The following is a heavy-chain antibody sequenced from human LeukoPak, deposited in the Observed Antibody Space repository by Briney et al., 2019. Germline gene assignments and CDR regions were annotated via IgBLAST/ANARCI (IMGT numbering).Heavy chain of an antibody. D-gene: IGHD6-13*01. CDR3: AKGPAAAGTPYFDY. J-gene: IGHJ4*02. Sequence: GGSLRLSCAASGFTFSSYAMSWVRQAPGKGLEWASAISGSGGSTYYADPVKGRFTISRDNSKNTLYLQMNSLRAEDTAVYYCAKGPAAAGTPYFDYWGQGTLVTVSS. CDR1: GFTFSSYA. CDR2: ISGSGGST. V-gene: IGHV3-23*01.